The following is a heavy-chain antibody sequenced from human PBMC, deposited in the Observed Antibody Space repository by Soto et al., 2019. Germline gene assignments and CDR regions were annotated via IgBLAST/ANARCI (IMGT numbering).Heavy chain of an antibody. CDR2: IYPGDSNT. Sequence: GKGLEWMGIIYPGDSNTRYSPSVQGQVTISAGKSISTAYLQWSSLKASDTAMYYCARYYYDSSGYYPYYFDYWGQGTLVTVSS. J-gene: IGHJ4*02. D-gene: IGHD3-22*01. V-gene: IGHV5-51*01. CDR3: ARYYYDSSGYYPYYFDY.